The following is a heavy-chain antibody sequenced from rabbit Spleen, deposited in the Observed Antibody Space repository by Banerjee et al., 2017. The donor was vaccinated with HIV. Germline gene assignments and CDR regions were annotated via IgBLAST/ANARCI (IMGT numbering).Heavy chain of an antibody. CDR2: IYGGSSGAT. CDR3: ARSVSGDGSAFNL. V-gene: IGHV1S45*01. J-gene: IGHJ4*01. Sequence: EESGGDLVKPEGSLTLTCTASGFSFSSSYWICWVRQAPGKGLEWIACIYGGSSGATHYASWAKGRFTISKTSSTTVTLQMTSLTAADTATYFCARSVSGDGSAFNLWGPGTLVTVS. D-gene: IGHD6-1*01. CDR1: GFSFSSSYW.